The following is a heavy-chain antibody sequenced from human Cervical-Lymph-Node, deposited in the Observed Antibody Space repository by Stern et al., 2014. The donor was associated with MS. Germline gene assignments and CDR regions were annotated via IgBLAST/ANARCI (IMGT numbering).Heavy chain of an antibody. CDR2: INSDGSYT. V-gene: IGHV3-74*01. J-gene: IGHJ6*02. Sequence: EVQLVESGGGLFQPGGSLRLSCAASGFTFTRYWMHWVRQAPGKGLVWVSRINSDGSYTTYADSVKGRFTISRDNATNTLHVQMNSLRGEDTAVYYCARETDYSKNYDVWGQGTTVTVSS. CDR1: GFTFTRYW. D-gene: IGHD4-11*01. CDR3: ARETDYSKNYDV.